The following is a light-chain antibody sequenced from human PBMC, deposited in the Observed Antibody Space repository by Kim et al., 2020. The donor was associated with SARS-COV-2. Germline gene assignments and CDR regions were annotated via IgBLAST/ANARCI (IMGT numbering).Light chain of an antibody. V-gene: IGKV3-15*01. CDR2: GAS. CDR1: QSVSSS. CDR3: QQYNNWPIT. Sequence: LSPGERSTLSCRASQSVSSSLAWYQQKPGQAPRLLIHGASTRATGIPARFSGSGSGTEFTLTISSLQSEDFAVYYCQQYNNWPITFGQGTRLEIK. J-gene: IGKJ5*01.